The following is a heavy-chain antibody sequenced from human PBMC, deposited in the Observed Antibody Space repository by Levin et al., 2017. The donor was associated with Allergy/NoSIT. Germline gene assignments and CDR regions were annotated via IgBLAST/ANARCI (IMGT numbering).Heavy chain of an antibody. J-gene: IGHJ4*02. V-gene: IGHV3-23*01. D-gene: IGHD1-26*01. CDR3: ARGWNSISYYSTH. CDR1: GFTFSSYA. Sequence: GGSLRLSCAASGFTFSSYAMTWVRQAPGKGLEWVSAISGSGDGTYYADPVKGLFTTSRDNSKNTLYLQMNSLRAEDTAVYYCARGWNSISYYSTHWGQGTLVTVAS. CDR2: ISGSGDGT.